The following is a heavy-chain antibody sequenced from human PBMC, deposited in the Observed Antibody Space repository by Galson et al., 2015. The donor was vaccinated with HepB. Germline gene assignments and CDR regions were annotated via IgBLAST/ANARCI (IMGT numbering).Heavy chain of an antibody. Sequence: SLRLSCAVSGFVFGDYALSWVRQAPGKGLEWVGFIRSKAYGGTTENAASVKGRFTISRDDSKSIAYLQMNSLKTEDTAVYYCARSESGSYPLIDHWGQGTLVTVSS. J-gene: IGHJ4*02. V-gene: IGHV3-49*04. D-gene: IGHD1-26*01. CDR1: GFVFGDYA. CDR3: ARSESGSYPLIDH. CDR2: IRSKAYGGTT.